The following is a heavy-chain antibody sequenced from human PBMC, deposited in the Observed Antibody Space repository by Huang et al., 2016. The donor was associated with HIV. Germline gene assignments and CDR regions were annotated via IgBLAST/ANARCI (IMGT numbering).Heavy chain of an antibody. Sequence: QVQLVQSGAEVKKPGASVKVSCKASGYTFINHYLHWVRQAPGQGLEWIGIINPSGGGTTYAQKFQGRVTLTRDTSTTSVYMELSSLRSEDTAVYYCARGFGYTSSKNYFDYWGQGTLVIVSS. CDR1: GYTFINHY. D-gene: IGHD6-13*01. V-gene: IGHV1-46*03. CDR2: INPSGGGT. CDR3: ARGFGYTSSKNYFDY. J-gene: IGHJ4*02.